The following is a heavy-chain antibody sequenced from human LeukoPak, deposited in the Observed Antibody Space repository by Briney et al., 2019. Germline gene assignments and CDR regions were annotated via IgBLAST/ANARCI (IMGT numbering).Heavy chain of an antibody. CDR3: TRNTVTVHFDY. D-gene: IGHD4-17*01. J-gene: IGHJ4*02. Sequence: PGRSLRLSCSASGFTFDDYAVSWCRPAPGKGLEWVCFIRSKAFGGTPEYAASVRGRFTISRDDSKSIAYLQMNSLKTEDTAVYYCTRNTVTVHFDYWSQGTLVTVSS. CDR1: GFTFDDYA. V-gene: IGHV3-49*03. CDR2: IRSKAFGGTP.